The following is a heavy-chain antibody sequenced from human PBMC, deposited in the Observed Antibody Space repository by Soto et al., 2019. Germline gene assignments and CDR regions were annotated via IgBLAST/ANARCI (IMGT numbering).Heavy chain of an antibody. CDR3: ARDGPIPXLITIFGVVTPEDGMDV. CDR2: INPSGGST. V-gene: IGHV1-46*01. D-gene: IGHD3-3*01. CDR1: GYTFTSYY. Sequence: GASVKVSCKASGYTFTSYYMHWVRQAPGQGLEWMGIINPSGGSTSYAQKFQGRVTMTRDTSTSTVYMELSSLRSEDTAVYYCARDGPIPXLITIFGVVTPEDGMDVWGQGTTVTVSS. J-gene: IGHJ6*02.